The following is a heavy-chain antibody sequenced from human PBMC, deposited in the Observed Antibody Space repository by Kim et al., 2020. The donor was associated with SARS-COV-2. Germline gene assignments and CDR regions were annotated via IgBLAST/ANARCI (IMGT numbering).Heavy chain of an antibody. V-gene: IGHV4-61*01. Sequence: SETLSLTCTVSGGSVSSGSYYWSWIRQPPGKGLEWIGYIYYSGSTNYNPSLKSRVTISVDTSKNQFSLKLSSVTAADTAVYYCARGGGPVVAAHRGAFDIWGQGTMVTVSS. CDR2: IYYSGST. CDR3: ARGGGPVVAAHRGAFDI. CDR1: GGSVSSGSYY. J-gene: IGHJ3*02. D-gene: IGHD2-15*01.